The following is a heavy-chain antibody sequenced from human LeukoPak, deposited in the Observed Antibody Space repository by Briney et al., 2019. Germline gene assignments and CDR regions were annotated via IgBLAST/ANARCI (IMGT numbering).Heavy chain of an antibody. J-gene: IGHJ6*03. CDR2: VFHNGNA. V-gene: IGHV4-39*01. D-gene: IGHD1-1*01. CDR1: GGSVSSSLYH. CDR3: TRQIVGTSWNYYYSYMDV. Sequence: SETLSLTCGVSGGSVSSSLYHWGWLRQPPGKGLEWIGNVFHNGNAHYSPSLQSRVAISVDTSKNQLSLKLTSVTAADTAVYFCTRQIVGTSWNYYYSYMDVWGKGTSVTVSS.